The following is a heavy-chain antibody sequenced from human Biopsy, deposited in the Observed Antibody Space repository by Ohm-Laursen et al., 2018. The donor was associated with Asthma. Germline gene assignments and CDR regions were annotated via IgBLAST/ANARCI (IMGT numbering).Heavy chain of an antibody. CDR2: ISYGGKT. Sequence: GTLSFTCVVSGGSMAPTSHYWDWTRQAPGKGLEWIGYISYGGKTSYNPRLKNQVTISKDTSKNQFSLRLTSVTAADTAVYFCARRITIFGVVQKDHGMDAWGQGTTVIVSS. CDR1: GGSMAPTSHY. V-gene: IGHV4-39*01. CDR3: ARRITIFGVVQKDHGMDA. J-gene: IGHJ6*02. D-gene: IGHD3-3*01.